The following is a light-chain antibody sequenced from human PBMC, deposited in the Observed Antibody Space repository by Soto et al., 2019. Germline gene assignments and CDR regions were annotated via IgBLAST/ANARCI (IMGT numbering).Light chain of an antibody. CDR2: DVS. V-gene: IGLV2-8*01. J-gene: IGLJ2*01. CDR1: SSDVGGHNY. CDR3: CSYAGSYTLV. Sequence: QSALTQPPSASGSPGQSVSISCTGTSSDVGGHNYVSWYQQYPGKAPKVMIYDVSKRPSGVPDRFSGSKSGNTASLTVSGLRAEDEADYYCCSYAGSYTLVFGGGTKLTVL.